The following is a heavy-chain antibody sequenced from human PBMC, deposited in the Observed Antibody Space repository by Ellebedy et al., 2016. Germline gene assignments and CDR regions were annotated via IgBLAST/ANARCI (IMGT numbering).Heavy chain of an antibody. D-gene: IGHD4-17*01. CDR2: ISGSGGST. V-gene: IGHV3-23*01. J-gene: IGHJ3*01. CDR1: GFTFSTYA. CDR3: AKGVLRSYDAFDV. Sequence: GESLKISXAASGFTFSTYAMSWVRQAPGKGLEWVSVISGSGGSTYYADSVKGRFTISRDNSKNTLYLQMNSLRAEDTAVYYCAKGVLRSYDAFDVWGQGTMVTVSS.